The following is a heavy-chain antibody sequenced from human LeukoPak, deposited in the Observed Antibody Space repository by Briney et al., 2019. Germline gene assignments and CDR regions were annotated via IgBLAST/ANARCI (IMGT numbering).Heavy chain of an antibody. Sequence: PGGSLRLSCAASGFTFSSDSMNCVRQAPGKGLEWVSSISSSSSYIYYADSVKGRFTISRDNAKNSLYLQMNSLRAEDTAVYYCARDLPGYCSGGSCYSYYYYGMDVWGQGTTVTVSS. CDR1: GFTFSSDS. CDR2: ISSSSSYI. V-gene: IGHV3-21*01. J-gene: IGHJ6*02. D-gene: IGHD2-15*01. CDR3: ARDLPGYCSGGSCYSYYYYGMDV.